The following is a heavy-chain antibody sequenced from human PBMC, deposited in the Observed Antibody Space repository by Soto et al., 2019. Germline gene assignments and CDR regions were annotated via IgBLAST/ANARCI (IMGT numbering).Heavy chain of an antibody. J-gene: IGHJ4*02. CDR3: ARGRYGDY. CDR2: ISAHNGNT. D-gene: IGHD1-1*01. Sequence: QVHLVQSGAEVKKPGASVKVSCKASGYTFTSYGITWVRQAPGQGLEWMGWISAHNGNTDYAQKLQGRVIVTRDTSTSTAHLALRSLRSDDTAVYYCARGRYGDYWSQGALVTVSS. CDR1: GYTFTSYG. V-gene: IGHV1-18*01.